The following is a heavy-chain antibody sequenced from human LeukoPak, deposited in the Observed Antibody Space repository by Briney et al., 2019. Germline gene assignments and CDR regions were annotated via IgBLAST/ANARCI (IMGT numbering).Heavy chain of an antibody. CDR3: ARDPTAAGTAYYYYGMDV. Sequence: PGGSLRLSCAASGFTFSSYAMHWVRQAPGRGLEWVAVISYDGSNKYYADSVKGRFTISRDNSKNTLYLQMNSLRAEDTAVYYCARDPTAAGTAYYYYGMDVWGQGTTVTVSS. J-gene: IGHJ6*02. V-gene: IGHV3-30-3*01. CDR2: ISYDGSNK. CDR1: GFTFSSYA. D-gene: IGHD6-13*01.